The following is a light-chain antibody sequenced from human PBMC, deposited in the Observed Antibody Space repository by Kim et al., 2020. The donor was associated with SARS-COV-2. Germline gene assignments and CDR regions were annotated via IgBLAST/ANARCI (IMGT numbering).Light chain of an antibody. CDR1: QGISSG. V-gene: IGKV1-12*01. J-gene: IGKJ2*01. CDR2: AAA. Sequence: SASVGDRVTLTGRASQGISSGVAWYQQKPGKAPNLLIFAAATLQGGVPSRVSGSGSGTDFTLTISSLQPEDSATYYCQQANSFPYTFGQGTKLEI. CDR3: QQANSFPYT.